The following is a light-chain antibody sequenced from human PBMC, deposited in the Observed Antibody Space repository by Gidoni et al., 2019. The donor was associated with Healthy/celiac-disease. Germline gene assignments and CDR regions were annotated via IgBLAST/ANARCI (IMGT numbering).Light chain of an antibody. V-gene: IGLV3-19*01. CDR3: NSRDSSGNLVV. J-gene: IGLJ2*01. Sequence: SSELTQDPAVSVAVGQTVRITCQGDSLRSYYASWYQQKPGQAPVLVSYGKNNRPSGIPDRFSCSSSGNTASLTITVAQAEDEADYYCNSRDSSGNLVVFGGGTKLTVL. CDR2: GKN. CDR1: SLRSYY.